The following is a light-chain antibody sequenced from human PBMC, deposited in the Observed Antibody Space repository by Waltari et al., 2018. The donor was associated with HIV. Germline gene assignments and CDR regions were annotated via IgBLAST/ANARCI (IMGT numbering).Light chain of an antibody. J-gene: IGLJ2*01. V-gene: IGLV1-44*01. CDR1: SSDIGSNA. Sequence: QSVLTQPPSASETPGQRVAISCSGSSSDIGSNAVNWYQQLPGTAPKLLIYSNNQRPSGGPDRFSGSKSGTSASLAISGLQSEDEADYYCAAWDDSLNGPHVVFGGGTKLTVL. CDR3: AAWDDSLNGPHVV. CDR2: SNN.